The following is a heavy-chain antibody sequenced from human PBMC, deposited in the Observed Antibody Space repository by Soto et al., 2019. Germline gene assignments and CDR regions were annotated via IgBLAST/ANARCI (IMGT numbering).Heavy chain of an antibody. CDR3: AKDAFRAEWLRPGSGLDY. D-gene: IGHD5-12*01. CDR2: ISYDGSNK. CDR1: GFTFSSYG. V-gene: IGHV3-30*18. Sequence: QVQLVESGGGVVQPGRSLRLSCAASGFTFSSYGMHWVRQAPGKGLEWVAVISYDGSNKYYADSVKGRFTISRDNSKNTLYLQMNSLRAEDTAVYYCAKDAFRAEWLRPGSGLDYWGQGTLVTVSS. J-gene: IGHJ4*02.